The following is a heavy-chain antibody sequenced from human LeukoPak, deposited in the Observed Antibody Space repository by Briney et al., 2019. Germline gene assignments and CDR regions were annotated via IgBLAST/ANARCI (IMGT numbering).Heavy chain of an antibody. Sequence: GGSLRLSCAASGFTFSSYSMNWVRQAPGKGLEWVSYISSSSSTIYYADSVKGRFTISRDNSKNTLYLQMNSLRAEDTAVYYCAKDRQWLVRDTLCYWGQGTLVTVSS. D-gene: IGHD6-19*01. V-gene: IGHV3-48*01. J-gene: IGHJ4*02. CDR3: AKDRQWLVRDTLCY. CDR2: ISSSSSTI. CDR1: GFTFSSYS.